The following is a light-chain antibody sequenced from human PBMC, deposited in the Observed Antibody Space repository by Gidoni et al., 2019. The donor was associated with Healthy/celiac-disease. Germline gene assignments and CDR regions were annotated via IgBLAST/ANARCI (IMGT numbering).Light chain of an antibody. V-gene: IGKV3-20*01. J-gene: IGKJ1*01. CDR2: GAS. CDR1: QSVSSSY. CDR3: QQYGSSPPWP. Sequence: ELVLTQSPGTLSLSPGERATLSCRASQSVSSSYLAWYQQKPGQAPRLLIYGASSRATGIPDRFSGSGSGTDFTLTISRLEPEDFAVYYCQQYGSSPPWPFXQXTKVEIK.